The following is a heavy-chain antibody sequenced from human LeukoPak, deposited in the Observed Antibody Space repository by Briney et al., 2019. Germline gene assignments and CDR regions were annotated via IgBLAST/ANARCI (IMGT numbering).Heavy chain of an antibody. D-gene: IGHD4-23*01. CDR3: ARDPYGGNKRDY. CDR2: INPNSGGT. V-gene: IGHV1-2*02. CDR1: GYTFTGYY. J-gene: IGHJ4*02. Sequence: ASVKVSCKASGYTFTGYYMHWVRQAPGQGLEWMGWINPNSGGTNYAQKFQGRVTMTRDTSISTAYMELSRLRSDDTAVYYCARDPYGGNKRDYWGQGTLATVSS.